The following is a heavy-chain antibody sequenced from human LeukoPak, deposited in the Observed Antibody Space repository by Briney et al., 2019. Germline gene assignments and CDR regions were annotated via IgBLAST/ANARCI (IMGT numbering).Heavy chain of an antibody. D-gene: IGHD3-10*01. Sequence: PSGTLSLTCTVSGDSISNSNYYWGWIRQPPGKGLEWIGTIYYSGSTYYNPSLMSRVAISVDTSKNQFSLKLTSVTAADTAVYYCAGGVTIVRGTSKHFDYWGQGTLVTVSS. CDR1: GDSISNSNYY. CDR2: IYYSGST. J-gene: IGHJ4*02. CDR3: AGGVTIVRGTSKHFDY. V-gene: IGHV4-39*07.